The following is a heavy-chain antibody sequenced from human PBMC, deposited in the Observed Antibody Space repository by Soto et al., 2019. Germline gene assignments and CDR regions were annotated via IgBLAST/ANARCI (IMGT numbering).Heavy chain of an antibody. D-gene: IGHD6-19*01. V-gene: IGHV4-59*11. CDR1: GGSTSGHY. J-gene: IGHJ4*02. Sequence: SETLSLTCTVSGGSTSGHYWIWIRQSPGKGLEWIGHIFYSGSTNYNPSLKSRVTLSVDTSKNQFSLRLSSVTAADTAVYYCARVGSSGWSPDYWGQGILVTVPQ. CDR2: IFYSGST. CDR3: ARVGSSGWSPDY.